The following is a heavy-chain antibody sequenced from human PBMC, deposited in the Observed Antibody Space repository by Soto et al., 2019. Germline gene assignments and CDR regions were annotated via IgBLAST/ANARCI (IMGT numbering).Heavy chain of an antibody. CDR1: GFTVSSNY. CDR2: IYSGGST. CDR3: AGGIWDDYGGNSRYMDV. Sequence: QPGGSLRLSCAASGFTVSSNYMSWVRQAPGKGLEWVSVIYSGGSTYYADSVKGRFTISRDNSKNTLYLQMNSLRAEDTAVYYCAGGIWDDYGGNSRYMDVWGQGTTVTVSS. V-gene: IGHV3-53*01. D-gene: IGHD4-17*01. J-gene: IGHJ6*02.